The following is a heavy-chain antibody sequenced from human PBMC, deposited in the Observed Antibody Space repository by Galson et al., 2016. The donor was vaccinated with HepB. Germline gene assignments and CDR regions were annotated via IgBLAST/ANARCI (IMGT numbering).Heavy chain of an antibody. CDR1: GFTFSSHW. CDR3: ARDHSLAETGPHFDC. CDR2: INTVGTTT. V-gene: IGHV3-74*01. J-gene: IGHJ4*02. D-gene: IGHD7-27*01. Sequence: SLRLSCAASGFTFSSHWMYWVRQAPGKGLVWVSRINTVGTTTTYADSVKGRFTISRDNAKNTLYLQMDDLRAEDTAVYYCARDHSLAETGPHFDCWGQGALVTVSS.